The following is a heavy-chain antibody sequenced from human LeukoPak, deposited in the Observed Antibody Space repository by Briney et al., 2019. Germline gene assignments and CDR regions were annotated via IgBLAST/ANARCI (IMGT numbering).Heavy chain of an antibody. CDR3: AREKGGSAYQLSTGWFDP. Sequence: SETLSLTCTVSGGSISSSSYYWGWIRQPPGKGLEWIGSINYSGSTYYNPSLKSRVTISVDTSKNQFSLKLSSVTAADTAVYYCAREKGGSAYQLSTGWFDPWGQGTLVTVSS. CDR1: GGSISSSSYY. J-gene: IGHJ5*02. V-gene: IGHV4-39*07. CDR2: INYSGST. D-gene: IGHD2-2*01.